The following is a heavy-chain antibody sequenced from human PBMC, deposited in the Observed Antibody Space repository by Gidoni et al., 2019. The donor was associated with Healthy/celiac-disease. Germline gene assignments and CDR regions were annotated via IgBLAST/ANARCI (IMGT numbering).Heavy chain of an antibody. J-gene: IGHJ3*02. D-gene: IGHD3-22*01. V-gene: IGHV1-18*01. Sequence: QVQLVQSGAEVKKPGASVTVSCTSSGSTFTSYGISWVRQAPGQGLEWMGWISAYNGNTNYAQKLQGRVTMTTDTSTSTAYMELRSLRSDDTAVYYCARDQPHLRLSYYYEPWAFDIWGQGTMVTVSS. CDR1: GSTFTSYG. CDR2: ISAYNGNT. CDR3: ARDQPHLRLSYYYEPWAFDI.